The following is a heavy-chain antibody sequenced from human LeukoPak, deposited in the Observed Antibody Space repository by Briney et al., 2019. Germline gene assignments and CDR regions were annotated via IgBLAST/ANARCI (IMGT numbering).Heavy chain of an antibody. D-gene: IGHD5-18*01. V-gene: IGHV4-59*08. CDR2: IYYSGST. J-gene: IGHJ4*02. CDR1: GGSMSTYY. CDR3: ARHRLSGYSNGLFDY. Sequence: PSETLSLTCTVSGGSMSTYYWSWIRQPLGKGVEWIGFIYYSGSTNYNASLKSRVTISVDSSKNQFSLKVSFVTAADTAVYYCARHRLSGYSNGLFDYWGQGTLVTVSS.